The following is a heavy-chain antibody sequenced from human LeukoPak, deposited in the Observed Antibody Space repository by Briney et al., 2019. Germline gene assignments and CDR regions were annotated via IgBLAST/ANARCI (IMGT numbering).Heavy chain of an antibody. J-gene: IGHJ4*02. D-gene: IGHD3-3*02. CDR3: TAGALVY. V-gene: IGHV3-7*01. CDR2: IKPDGSQT. CDR1: GFTFSNSW. Sequence: GGSLRLSCAASGFTFSNSWINWVRQALGKGLEWVANIKPDGSQTFYLDSVKGRFTVSRDNAKNSLYLQMNSLRAEDTAVYYCTAGALVYWGRGTLINVSS.